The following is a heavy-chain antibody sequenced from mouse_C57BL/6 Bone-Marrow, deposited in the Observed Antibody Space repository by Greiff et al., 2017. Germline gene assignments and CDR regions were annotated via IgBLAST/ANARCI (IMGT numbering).Heavy chain of an antibody. CDR1: GFTFSDYY. J-gene: IGHJ1*03. Sequence: EVMLVESEGGLVQPGSSMKLSCTASGFTFSDYYMAWVRQVPEKGLEWVANINYDGSSTYYLDSLKSRFIISRDNAKNILYLQMSSLKSEDTATYYCAREEGYYGSSLYFDVWGTGTTVTVSS. D-gene: IGHD1-1*01. CDR3: AREEGYYGSSLYFDV. CDR2: INYDGSST. V-gene: IGHV5-16*01.